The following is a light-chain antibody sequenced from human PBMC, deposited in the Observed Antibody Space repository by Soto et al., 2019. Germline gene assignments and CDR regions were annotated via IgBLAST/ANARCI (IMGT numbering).Light chain of an antibody. J-gene: IGKJ4*01. CDR2: GVS. V-gene: IGKV3-15*01. CDR1: QRLSSN. CDR3: QQYGSSPLT. Sequence: EIVMTQSPATLSVSPGERATLSCRASQRLSSNLAWYQQKPGQAPRLLIYGVSTRATGVPARFSGSGSGTEFTLTISRLEPEDFAVYYCQQYGSSPLTFGGGTKVDIK.